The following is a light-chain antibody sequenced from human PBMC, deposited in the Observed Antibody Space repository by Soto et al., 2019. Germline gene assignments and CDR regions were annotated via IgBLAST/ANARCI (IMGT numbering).Light chain of an antibody. CDR1: SSDVGGYNY. Sequence: QSVLTQPASVSGSPGQSITISCTGTSSDVGGYNYVSWYQHHPGKATKLLIYNVSDRPSGVSNRFSGSKSGNTASLIISGLQAEDEADYYCNSYTASRTLVFGGGTKLTVL. CDR3: NSYTASRTLV. J-gene: IGLJ2*01. CDR2: NVS. V-gene: IGLV2-14*03.